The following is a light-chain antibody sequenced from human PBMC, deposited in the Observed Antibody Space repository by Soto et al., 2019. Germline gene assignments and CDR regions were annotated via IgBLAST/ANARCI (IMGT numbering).Light chain of an antibody. V-gene: IGLV2-14*01. CDR1: SSDVGAYDY. CDR2: KVS. CDR3: SSYTSISTYV. J-gene: IGLJ1*01. Sequence: QSVLTQAASVSGSPGQSITISCTGTSSDVGAYDYVTWYQQHPSEAPKVMIYKVSNRPSGVSNRFSGSKSGNTASLTISGLQAEDEADYYCSSYTSISTYVFGTGTKVTVL.